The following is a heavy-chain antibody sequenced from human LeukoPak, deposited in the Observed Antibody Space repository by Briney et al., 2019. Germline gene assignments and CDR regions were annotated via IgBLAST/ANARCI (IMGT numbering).Heavy chain of an antibody. J-gene: IGHJ5*02. CDR3: AKDQGPQWFGDNWFDP. D-gene: IGHD3-10*01. CDR1: GFTFSSYA. V-gene: IGHV3-23*01. Sequence: GGSLRLPCAASGFTFSSYAMSWVRQAPGKGLEWVSAISGSGGSTYYADSVKGWFTISRDNSKNTLYLQMNSLRAEDTAVYYCAKDQGPQWFGDNWFDPWGQGTLVTVSS. CDR2: ISGSGGST.